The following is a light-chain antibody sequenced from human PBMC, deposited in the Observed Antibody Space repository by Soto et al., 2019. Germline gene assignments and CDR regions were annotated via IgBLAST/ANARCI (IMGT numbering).Light chain of an antibody. V-gene: IGLV2-14*01. J-gene: IGLJ2*01. Sequence: QSVLTQPASVSGSPGQSITISCTGNSSDVGGYNYVSWYQQHPGKAPKLMIYEVSNRPSGVSNRFSGSKSGNTASLTISGLQAEDEADYYCSSYTSSSTLVVFGGATKLTVL. CDR2: EVS. CDR1: SSDVGGYNY. CDR3: SSYTSSSTLVV.